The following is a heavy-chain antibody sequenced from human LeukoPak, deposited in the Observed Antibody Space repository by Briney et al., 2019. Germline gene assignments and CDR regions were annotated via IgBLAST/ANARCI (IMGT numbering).Heavy chain of an antibody. D-gene: IGHD6-19*01. V-gene: IGHV4-39*01. CDR2: IYYSGST. CDR1: GGSIRSSSYY. Sequence: SSETLSLTCTVSGGSIRSSSYYWGCIRQPPGKGLEWIGSIYYSGSTYYNASLKSRGTISVDTSKNQFSLKLNSVTAADTAVYFCASQVVAVAGTGYFDYWGQGTLVTVSS. CDR3: ASQVVAVAGTGYFDY. J-gene: IGHJ4*02.